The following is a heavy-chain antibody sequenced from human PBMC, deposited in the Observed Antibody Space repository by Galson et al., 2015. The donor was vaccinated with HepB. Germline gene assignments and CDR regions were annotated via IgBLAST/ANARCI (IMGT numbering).Heavy chain of an antibody. J-gene: IGHJ4*02. CDR2: IIPILGIA. CDR3: AVCGGDCYPVEY. CDR1: GGTFSSYT. V-gene: IGHV1-69*02. D-gene: IGHD2-21*02. Sequence: SVKVSCKASGGTFSSYTISWVRQAPGQGLEWMGRIIPILGIANYAQKFQGRVTITADKSTSTAYMELSSLRSEDTAVYYCAVCGGDCYPVEYWGQGTLVTVSS.